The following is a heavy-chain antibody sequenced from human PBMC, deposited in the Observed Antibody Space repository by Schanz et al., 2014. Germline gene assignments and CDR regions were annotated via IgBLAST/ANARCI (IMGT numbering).Heavy chain of an antibody. D-gene: IGHD4-17*01. Sequence: PGGSLRLSCAASGFTFSAYYMDWVRQDPGKGLVWVARINSVGSNTDYADSVTGRFTISRDNAKNTLYLQMNTLRAEDTAVYYCARKMKLGVYGGKGHDSLDIWGQGTMVTVSS. CDR2: INSVGSNT. V-gene: IGHV3-74*01. CDR3: ARKMKLGVYGGKGHDSLDI. J-gene: IGHJ3*02. CDR1: GFTFSAYY.